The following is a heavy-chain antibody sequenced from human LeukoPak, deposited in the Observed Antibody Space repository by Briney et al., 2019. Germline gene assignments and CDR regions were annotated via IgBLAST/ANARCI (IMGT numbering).Heavy chain of an antibody. J-gene: IGHJ4*02. CDR1: GYSFTSYW. Sequence: GESLKISCKGSGYSFTSYWSGWVRPKPGKGLEWKGIIYPGDSDTRYSPSFQGPVTISADKSISTAYLQWSSLKASDTAMYYCARHVTAVAPDYWGQGTLVTVSS. CDR3: ARHVTAVAPDY. CDR2: IYPGDSDT. D-gene: IGHD6-19*01. V-gene: IGHV5-51*01.